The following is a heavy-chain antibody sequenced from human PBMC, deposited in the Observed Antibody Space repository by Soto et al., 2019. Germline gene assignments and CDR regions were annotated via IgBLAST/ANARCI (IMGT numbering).Heavy chain of an antibody. CDR3: AKAVDKGNIVVVVAADY. Sequence: GSLRLSCASSVFTFSSYAMSWVRQAPGNGLEWVSAISGSGGSTYYADSVKGRFTISRDNSKNTLYLQMNSLRAEDTAVYYCAKAVDKGNIVVVVAADYWGQGTLVTVS. J-gene: IGHJ4*02. D-gene: IGHD2-15*01. V-gene: IGHV3-23*01. CDR2: ISGSGGST. CDR1: VFTFSSYA.